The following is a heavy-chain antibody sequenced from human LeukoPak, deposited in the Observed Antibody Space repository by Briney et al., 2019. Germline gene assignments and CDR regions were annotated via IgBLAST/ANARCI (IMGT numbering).Heavy chain of an antibody. CDR1: GFTFSNYW. Sequence: PGGSLRLSCAASGFTFSNYWIHWVRQAPGKGLVWVSRINGDGSSTSYADSVKGRFTISRDNAKSMLYLQVNSLRAEDTAVYYCARGFGSGSYFDCWGQGILVTVSS. V-gene: IGHV3-74*01. CDR3: ARGFGSGSYFDC. J-gene: IGHJ4*02. D-gene: IGHD3-10*01. CDR2: INGDGSST.